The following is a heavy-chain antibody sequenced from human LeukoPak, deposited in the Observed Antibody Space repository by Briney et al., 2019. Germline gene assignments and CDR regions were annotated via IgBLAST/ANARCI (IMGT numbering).Heavy chain of an antibody. Sequence: GGSLRLSSAASGFTFSSYSMNWVRQAPGKGLEWVSYISSSSSTIYYADSVKGRSTISRDNAKNSLVLQMNSLRAEDTAVYYCARVGALSSSWLLYWGQGTLVTVSS. D-gene: IGHD6-13*01. CDR1: GFTFSSYS. V-gene: IGHV3-48*04. CDR2: ISSSSSTI. CDR3: ARVGALSSSWLLY. J-gene: IGHJ4*02.